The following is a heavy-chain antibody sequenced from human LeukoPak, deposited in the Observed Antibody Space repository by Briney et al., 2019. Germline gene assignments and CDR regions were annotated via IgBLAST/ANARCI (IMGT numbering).Heavy chain of an antibody. V-gene: IGHV3-7*01. J-gene: IGHJ4*02. CDR2: IREDGNEI. D-gene: IGHD7-27*01. CDR3: ARHWAHLDY. Sequence: GGSLRLSCAASGFTFNKSWMGWVRQAPGKGLEWVANIREDGNEIYYVDSVKGRFTISRDNAKNSLYLQMNSLRAEDTAVYFCARHWAHLDYWGQGTLVTVSS. CDR1: GFTFNKSW.